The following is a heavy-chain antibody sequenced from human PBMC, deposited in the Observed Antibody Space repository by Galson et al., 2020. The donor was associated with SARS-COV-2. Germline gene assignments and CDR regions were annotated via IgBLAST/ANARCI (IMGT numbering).Heavy chain of an antibody. J-gene: IGHJ3*02. CDR2: ISHSGGT. CDR3: ARLHYGEYAPEAFDI. Sequence: SETLSLTFAVSGTSISSGSYSWNWIRQPPGKGLAWIGYISHSGGTYYNPSLKSRVTISGDRSKNQFSLRLSSVTAADTAVYYCARLHYGEYAPEAFDIWGPGTRVTVAS. CDR1: GTSISSGSYS. D-gene: IGHD4-17*01. V-gene: IGHV4-30-2*01.